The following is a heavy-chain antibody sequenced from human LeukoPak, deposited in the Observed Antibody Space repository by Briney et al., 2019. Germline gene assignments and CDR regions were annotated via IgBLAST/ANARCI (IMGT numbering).Heavy chain of an antibody. CDR2: ISSSSSYI. Sequence: GGSLRLSCAASGFTLSSYSMNWVRQAPGKGLEWVSSISSSSSYIYYADSVKGRFTISRDNAKNSLYLQMNSLRAEDTAVYYCARDREGGEWELPAEYFQHWGQGTLVTVSS. V-gene: IGHV3-21*01. J-gene: IGHJ1*01. CDR1: GFTLSSYS. D-gene: IGHD1-26*01. CDR3: ARDREGGEWELPAEYFQH.